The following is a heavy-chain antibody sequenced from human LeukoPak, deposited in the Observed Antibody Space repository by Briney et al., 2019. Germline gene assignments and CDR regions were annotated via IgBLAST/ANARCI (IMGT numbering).Heavy chain of an antibody. CDR3: ARLYCSSASCYTGSYYYFDY. CDR1: GYSFTNYC. D-gene: IGHD2-2*02. J-gene: IGHJ4*02. CDR2: IYPVDSDT. V-gene: IGHV5-51*01. Sequence: GESLKISCKGSGYSFTNYCIAWVRQMPGKRLEWMGIIYPVDSDTRYSPSFQGQVTISADRSISTAYLQWSSLKASDIAMYYCARLYCSSASCYTGSYYYFDYWGQGTLVTVSS.